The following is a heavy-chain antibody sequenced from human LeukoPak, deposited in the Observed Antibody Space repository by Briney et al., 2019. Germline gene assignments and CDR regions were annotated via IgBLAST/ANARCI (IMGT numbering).Heavy chain of an antibody. CDR3: ARGISLRSLLDAFDI. V-gene: IGHV3-30*01. D-gene: IGHD2-15*01. CDR2: ISYDGSNK. J-gene: IGHJ3*02. Sequence: RRSLRLSCAASGLTFSTYALHWVRQAPGKGLEWVAVISYDGSNKYYAGSVKGRFTISRDNSKSTLYLQMNSLRAEDTAVYYCARGISLRSLLDAFDIWGQGTMVTVSS. CDR1: GLTFSTYA.